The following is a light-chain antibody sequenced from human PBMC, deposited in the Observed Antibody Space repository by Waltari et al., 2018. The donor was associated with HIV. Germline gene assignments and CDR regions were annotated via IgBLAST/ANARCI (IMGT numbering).Light chain of an antibody. V-gene: IGKV1-39*01. CDR2: AAS. CDR1: QSISSY. Sequence: DIQMNQYQSSLSASVGDRVTSTSRARQSISSYLNGYQQKPGKAPKLLIYAASSLQSGVPSRFSGSGSGTDFTLTISSLQPEDFATYYCQQSYSTPWTFGQGTKVEIK. J-gene: IGKJ1*01. CDR3: QQSYSTPWT.